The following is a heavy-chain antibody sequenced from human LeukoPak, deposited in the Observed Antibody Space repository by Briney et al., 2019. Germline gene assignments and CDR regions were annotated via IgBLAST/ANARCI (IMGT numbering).Heavy chain of an antibody. J-gene: IGHJ3*02. D-gene: IGHD1-26*01. Sequence: GGSLRLSCAASGFTFSSNWMHWVRQAPGKGLVWVSHISTDARTITYADFVKGRFTISRDNAKNSLYLQMNSLRAEDTAVYYCARDPGEWELLRAFDIWGQGTMVTVSS. CDR2: ISTDARTI. V-gene: IGHV3-74*01. CDR3: ARDPGEWELLRAFDI. CDR1: GFTFSSNW.